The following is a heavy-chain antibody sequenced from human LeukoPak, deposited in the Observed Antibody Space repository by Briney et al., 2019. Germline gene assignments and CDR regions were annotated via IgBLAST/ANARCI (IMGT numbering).Heavy chain of an antibody. D-gene: IGHD3-22*01. CDR2: ISYDGSNK. Sequence: GGSLRLSCAASGFTFSSYAMHWVRQAPGKGLERVAVISYDGSNKYYADSVKGRFTISRDNSKNTLYLQMNSLRAEDTAVYYCARDGGVHYYDSSGYYYPDWGQGTLVTVSS. CDR3: ARDGGVHYYDSSGYYYPD. CDR1: GFTFSSYA. V-gene: IGHV3-30*04. J-gene: IGHJ4*02.